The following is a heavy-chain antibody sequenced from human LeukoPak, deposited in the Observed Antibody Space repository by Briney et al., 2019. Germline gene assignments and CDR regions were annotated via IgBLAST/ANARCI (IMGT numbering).Heavy chain of an antibody. V-gene: IGHV1-69*05. Sequence: SVKVSCKASGGTFSSYAISWVRQAPGQGREWRGGIIPIFGTANYAQKFQGRVTITTDESTSTAYMELSSLRSEHTAVYYCARGVVQLWFYMDVWGKGTTVTVP. J-gene: IGHJ6*03. CDR1: GGTFSSYA. D-gene: IGHD5-18*01. CDR2: IIPIFGTA. CDR3: ARGVVQLWFYMDV.